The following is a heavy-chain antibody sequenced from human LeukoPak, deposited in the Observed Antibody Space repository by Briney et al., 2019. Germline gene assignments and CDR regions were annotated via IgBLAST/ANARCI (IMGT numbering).Heavy chain of an antibody. CDR2: IKQDGSEK. Sequence: PGGSLRLSCAASGFTFSSYWMSWVRQAPGKGLEWVANIKQDGSEKYVDSVKGRFTISRDNAKNSLYLQMNSLRAEDTAVYYCARGRHFDYWGQGTLVAVSS. CDR1: GFTFSSYW. V-gene: IGHV3-7*01. CDR3: ARGRHFDY. J-gene: IGHJ4*02.